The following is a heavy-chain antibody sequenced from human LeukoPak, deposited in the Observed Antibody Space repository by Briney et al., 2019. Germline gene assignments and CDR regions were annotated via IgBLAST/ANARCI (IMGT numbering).Heavy chain of an antibody. CDR1: GYTFTSYG. V-gene: IGHV1-18*01. CDR2: ISAYNGNT. J-gene: IGHJ2*01. CDR3: ARVTLGSWYFDL. D-gene: IGHD2-15*01. Sequence: PEASVKVSCKASGYTFTSYGISWVRQAPGQGLEWMGWISAYNGNTNYAQKFQGRVTLTTDTSTSTAYMDLRSLRSDDTAVYHCARVTLGSWYFDLWGRGTLVTVSS.